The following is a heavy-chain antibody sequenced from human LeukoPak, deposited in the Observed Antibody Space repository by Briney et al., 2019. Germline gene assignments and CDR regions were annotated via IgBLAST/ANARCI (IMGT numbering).Heavy chain of an antibody. J-gene: IGHJ5*02. V-gene: IGHV3-21*01. CDR1: GFTFSRYA. D-gene: IGHD3-10*01. CDR2: IGSSGSYT. CDR3: AREDYSSGNPTIDT. Sequence: GGSLRLSCEASGFTFSRYAMKWVRQAPGKGLEWVSCIGSSGSYTYYADSVKGRFTISRDNAKNSLYLQMDSLRAEDGAVYYCAREDYSSGNPTIDTWGQGTLVTVSS.